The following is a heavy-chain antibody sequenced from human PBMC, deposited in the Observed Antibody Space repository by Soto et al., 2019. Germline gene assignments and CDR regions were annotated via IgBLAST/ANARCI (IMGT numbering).Heavy chain of an antibody. CDR2: IYYSGST. J-gene: IGHJ3*02. CDR1: GGSISSSSYY. V-gene: IGHV4-39*01. Sequence: QLQLQESGPGLVKPSETLSLTCTVSGGSISSSSYYWGWIRQPPGKGLEWIGSIYYSGSTYYNPSLKRRVTISVDTSKNQFSLKLSSVTAADTAVYYCARQWAGYCSGGSCYSGSAFDIWGQGTMVTVSS. D-gene: IGHD2-15*01. CDR3: ARQWAGYCSGGSCYSGSAFDI.